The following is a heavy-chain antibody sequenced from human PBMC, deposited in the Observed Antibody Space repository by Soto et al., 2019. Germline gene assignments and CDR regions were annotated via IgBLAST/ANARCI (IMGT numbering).Heavy chain of an antibody. CDR1: GGSFNNDY. V-gene: IGHV4-34*01. CDR3: ARFYRHFGVALGVFDY. CDR2: IHHSGDT. J-gene: IGHJ4*02. Sequence: SETLSLTCAVYGGSFNNDYWSWIRQSPGKGLEWMGEIHHSGDTNFNVAVKSRVTISIDTSKNQFSLKMNSVTAADTAVYYCARFYRHFGVALGVFDYWGQGTLVTVSS. D-gene: IGHD3-3*01.